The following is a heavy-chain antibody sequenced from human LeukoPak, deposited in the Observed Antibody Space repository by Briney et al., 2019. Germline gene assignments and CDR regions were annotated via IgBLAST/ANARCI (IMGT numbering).Heavy chain of an antibody. J-gene: IGHJ4*02. V-gene: IGHV3-23*01. CDR2: IGGTGSST. CDR1: GFTFSSYA. D-gene: IGHD1-14*01. Sequence: GGSLRLSCAASGFTFSSYAMTWVRQAPGKGLEWVSTIGGTGSSTFYADSVKGRFTISRDNSKNTLYLQMDSLRAEDTAVYHCAKATGPSYSDQWGQGTLVTVSS. CDR3: AKATGPSYSDQ.